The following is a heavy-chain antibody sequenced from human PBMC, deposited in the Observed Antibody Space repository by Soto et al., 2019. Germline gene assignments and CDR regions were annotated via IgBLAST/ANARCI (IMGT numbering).Heavy chain of an antibody. CDR3: ARGFDFWSGFYYYAMDV. D-gene: IGHD3-3*01. V-gene: IGHV3-74*01. CDR1: GLTFSGHW. CDR2: INTDGSSQ. Sequence: TGGSLRLSCAASGLTFSGHWMHWVRQAPGKGLVWVSRINTDGSSQSYADSVKGRFTISRDNAKNTLYLQMNSLRAEDTAMYYCARGFDFWSGFYYYAMDVWGQGTTVTVSS. J-gene: IGHJ6*02.